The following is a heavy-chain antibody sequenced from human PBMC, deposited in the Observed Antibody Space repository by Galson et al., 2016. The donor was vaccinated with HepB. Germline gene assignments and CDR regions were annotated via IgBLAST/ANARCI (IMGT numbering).Heavy chain of an antibody. CDR2: IFPGDSDT. Sequence: QSGAEVKEPGDFLRISCEASGYKFTSLWVAWVRQVPGKGLERMGVIFPGDSDTKYSPSFKGQLTFSVDKSANTAYMLWSSLRASDTGIYYCARRGNSSGLDLWGQGTQVTVAS. CDR3: ARRGNSSGLDL. J-gene: IGHJ5*02. CDR1: GYKFTSLW. D-gene: IGHD6-19*01. V-gene: IGHV5-51*01.